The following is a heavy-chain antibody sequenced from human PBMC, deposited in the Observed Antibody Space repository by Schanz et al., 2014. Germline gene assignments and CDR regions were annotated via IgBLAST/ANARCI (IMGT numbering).Heavy chain of an antibody. D-gene: IGHD3-10*01. CDR1: GFSFSSYA. CDR3: AKYRGYYRVSGSYRELEY. Sequence: EVQLLESGGGLVQPGGSLRLSCAASGFSFSSYAMGWVRQAPGKGLEWVSTIGTSGGTNYAESVKGRFTISRDNSKNTLYLQMNSLRPEDTAVYYCAKYRGYYRVSGSYRELEYWGQGTLVTVSS. CDR2: IGTSGGT. J-gene: IGHJ4*02. V-gene: IGHV3-23*01.